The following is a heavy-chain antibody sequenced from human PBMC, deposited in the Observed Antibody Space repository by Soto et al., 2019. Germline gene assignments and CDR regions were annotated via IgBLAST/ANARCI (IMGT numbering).Heavy chain of an antibody. CDR1: GFTFSSYA. D-gene: IGHD6-19*01. CDR3: ARELAVAGNGDYYGMDV. J-gene: IGHJ6*01. V-gene: IGHV3-30-3*01. CDR2: ISYDGSNK. Sequence: QVQLVESGGGVVQPGRSLRLSCAASGFTFSSYAMHWVRQAPGKGLEWVAVISYDGSNKYYADSVKGRFTISRDNSKNTLYLQMNSLRAEDTAVYYCARELAVAGNGDYYGMDVW.